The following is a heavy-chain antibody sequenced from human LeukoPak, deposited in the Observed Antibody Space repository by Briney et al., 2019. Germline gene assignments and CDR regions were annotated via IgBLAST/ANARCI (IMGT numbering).Heavy chain of an antibody. Sequence: PSETLSLTCAVYSRSFNGYYWNWIRQSPGKGLEWIGEIDHTGSTSYNPSLKSRVTLSVDTSKNQFSLKLRSVTAADTALYYCGRRLGGCTNFEYWGQGTLVTVSS. CDR2: IDHTGST. V-gene: IGHV4-34*01. J-gene: IGHJ4*02. CDR3: GRRLGGCTNFEY. D-gene: IGHD3-16*01. CDR1: SRSFNGYY.